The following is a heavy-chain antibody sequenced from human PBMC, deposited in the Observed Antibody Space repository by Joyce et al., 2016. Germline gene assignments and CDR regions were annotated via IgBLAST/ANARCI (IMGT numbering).Heavy chain of an antibody. CDR1: GDTLKNIG. CDR2: ILPAFASG. CDR3: AKVGGYGDYGFFDS. J-gene: IGHJ4*02. D-gene: IGHD4-17*01. V-gene: IGHV1-69*18. Sequence: QVQLVQSGAEVQKPGSSVKISCKASGDTLKNIGSSWVRQTPGQGLEWMGIILPAFASGKFAQKLQGRVRITADEAMSTAYMELTRLTSEDTAVYYCAKVGGYGDYGFFDSWGQGTLVTVSS.